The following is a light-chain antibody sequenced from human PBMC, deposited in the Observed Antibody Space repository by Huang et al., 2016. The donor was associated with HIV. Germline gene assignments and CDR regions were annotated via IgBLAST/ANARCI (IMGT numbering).Light chain of an antibody. CDR3: QQRSNWPPGWT. V-gene: IGKV3-11*01. CDR1: QSVSTY. CDR2: GAS. Sequence: EIVLTQSPATLSLSPGERATLSCRASQSVSTYLAWYQQKPGQAPRLLIYGASNRATGIPARFSGSGSGTDFTLTISGLEPEDFALYYCQQRSNWPPGWTFGQGTKVEIK. J-gene: IGKJ1*01.